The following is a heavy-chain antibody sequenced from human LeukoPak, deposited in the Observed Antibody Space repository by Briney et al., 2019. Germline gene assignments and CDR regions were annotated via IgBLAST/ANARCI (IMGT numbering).Heavy chain of an antibody. CDR1: GFTFSNCA. Sequence: GGSLRLSCEASGFTFSNCAMSWVRQAPGKGLEWVSGINLSGSSTYYADSVKGRFTISRDNSKNALYLQMNSLRAEDTAVYYCAKDVWRYSGSYYDFDYWGQGTLVTVSS. D-gene: IGHD1-26*01. CDR3: AKDVWRYSGSYYDFDY. J-gene: IGHJ4*02. V-gene: IGHV3-23*01. CDR2: INLSGSST.